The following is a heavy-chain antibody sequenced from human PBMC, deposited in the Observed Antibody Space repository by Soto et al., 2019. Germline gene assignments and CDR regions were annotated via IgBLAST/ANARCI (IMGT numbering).Heavy chain of an antibody. CDR2: IKEDGSEK. J-gene: IGHJ6*02. CDR3: ARGWGYFDSSGFPYLYAMDV. D-gene: IGHD3-22*01. Sequence: GGSLRLACAAHGFTFSIYWMSWVCKAPGKEMEWVANIKEDGSEKYYVDSVEGRFTISRDNAKNSLYLQMTSLRAEDTALYYCARGWGYFDSSGFPYLYAMDVWGQGTTVTVSS. CDR1: GFTFSIYW. V-gene: IGHV3-7*01.